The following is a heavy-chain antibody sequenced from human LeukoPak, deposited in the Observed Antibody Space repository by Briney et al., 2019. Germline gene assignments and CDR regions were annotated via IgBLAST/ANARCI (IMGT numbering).Heavy chain of an antibody. D-gene: IGHD4-23*01. J-gene: IGHJ4*02. CDR2: ISYDGSNK. V-gene: IGHV3-30*03. Sequence: PGGSLRLSCAASGFTFSSYGMHWVRQAPGKGVEWVAVISYDGSNKYYADSVKGRFTISRDNSKNTLYLQMNSLRAEDTAVYYCASVGTRNPGNSLDYWGQGTLVTVSS. CDR3: ASVGTRNPGNSLDY. CDR1: GFTFSSYG.